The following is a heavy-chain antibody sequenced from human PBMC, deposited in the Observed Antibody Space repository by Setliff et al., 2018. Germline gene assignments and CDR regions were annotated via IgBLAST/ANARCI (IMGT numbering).Heavy chain of an antibody. V-gene: IGHV4-59*11. CDR3: ARDRITIFGVVIPFDY. CDR1: GGSISSHY. Sequence: SETLSLTCTVSGGSISSHYWSWIRQPPGKGLEWIGSIYYSGSTYYNPSLKSRVTISVDTSKNQFSLKLSSVTAADTAVYYCARDRITIFGVVIPFDYWGQGTLVTVSS. J-gene: IGHJ4*02. CDR2: IYYSGST. D-gene: IGHD3-3*01.